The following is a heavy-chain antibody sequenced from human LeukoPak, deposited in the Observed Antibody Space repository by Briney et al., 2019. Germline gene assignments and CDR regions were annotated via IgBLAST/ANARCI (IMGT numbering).Heavy chain of an antibody. CDR3: AISTVVTLLLENYYGMDL. CDR1: GDSVSSNNGA. CDR2: TYYRSKWYS. Sequence: SQTLSLTCGISGDSVSSNNGAWNWIRQSPSRGLEWLGRTYYRSKWYSDYAASVQGRITINADTSKNQFSLQLYSVTPEDTAVYYCAISTVVTLLLENYYGMDLWGQGTTVTVSS. V-gene: IGHV6-1*01. J-gene: IGHJ6*02. D-gene: IGHD4-23*01.